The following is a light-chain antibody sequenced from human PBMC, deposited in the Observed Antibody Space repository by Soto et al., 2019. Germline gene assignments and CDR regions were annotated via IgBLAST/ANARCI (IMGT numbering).Light chain of an antibody. CDR3: QQNNKWPPVT. CDR2: GAS. CDR1: QTISND. V-gene: IGKV3-15*01. J-gene: IGKJ4*01. Sequence: EVVMTQSPATVSVSPGEGVTLSCRASQTISNDLAWYQQKPGQAPRLLICGASTRATGVPARFSGGGSGTEFTLTISSLQSEDFAFYYCQQNNKWPPVTFGGGTKV.